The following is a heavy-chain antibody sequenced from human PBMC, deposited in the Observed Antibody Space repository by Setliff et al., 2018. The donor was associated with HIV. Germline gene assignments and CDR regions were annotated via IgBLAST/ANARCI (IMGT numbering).Heavy chain of an antibody. Sequence: ASVKVSCKASGYTFDTYAVLWVRQAPGQRLESMGWINPGNGNTKYSQKFQGRVTIAMDAYATTLYMELSSLRSEDTAVYYCARGSGNDYCDYSYYYYMDVWGKGTTVPVSS. CDR3: ARGSGNDYCDYSYYYYMDV. V-gene: IGHV1-3*01. J-gene: IGHJ6*03. D-gene: IGHD4-17*01. CDR1: GYTFDTYA. CDR2: INPGNGNT.